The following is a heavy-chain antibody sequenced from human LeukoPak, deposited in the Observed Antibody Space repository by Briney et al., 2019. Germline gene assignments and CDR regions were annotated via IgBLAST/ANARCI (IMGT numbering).Heavy chain of an antibody. CDR1: GYTFINYA. J-gene: IGHJ4*02. D-gene: IGHD6-19*01. Sequence: ASVKVSCKASGYTFINYAISWVRQAPGQGLEWMGGITTYNGDTHYAQKLQGRVTMTTDTSTSTAYMELRSLRSDDTAVYYCARAGAVAGTAVSGRFDYWGQGTLVTVSS. V-gene: IGHV1-18*01. CDR2: ITTYNGDT. CDR3: ARAGAVAGTAVSGRFDY.